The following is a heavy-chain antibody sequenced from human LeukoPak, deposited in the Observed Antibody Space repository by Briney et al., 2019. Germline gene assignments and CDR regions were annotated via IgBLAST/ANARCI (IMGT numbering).Heavy chain of an antibody. CDR2: IYYSGST. V-gene: IGHV4-39*01. CDR1: GGSISSSSYY. CDR3: ASPYSGYDFGY. D-gene: IGHD5-12*01. J-gene: IGHJ4*02. Sequence: SETLSLTCIVSGGSISSSSYYWGWIRQPPGKGLEWIGSIYYSGSTHYNPSLKSRVTMSVDTSKHQFSLKLSSVTAADTAVYYCASPYSGYDFGYWGQGTLVTVSS.